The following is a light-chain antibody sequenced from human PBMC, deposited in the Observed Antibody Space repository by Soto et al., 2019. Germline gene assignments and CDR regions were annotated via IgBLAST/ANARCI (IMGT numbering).Light chain of an antibody. CDR1: QSISSW. J-gene: IGKJ1*01. V-gene: IGKV1-5*01. Sequence: DIQLTQSPSTLSASVGDRGTLPCRASQSISSWLAWYQQKPGKAPKLLIYDASSLESGVPSRFSGSGSGTEFTLTISSLQPDDLGSDYYQQYESRRTFGQGTKVDIK. CDR3: QQYESRRT. CDR2: DAS.